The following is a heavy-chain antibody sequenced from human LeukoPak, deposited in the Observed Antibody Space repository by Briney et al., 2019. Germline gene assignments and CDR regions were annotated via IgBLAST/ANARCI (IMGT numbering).Heavy chain of an antibody. V-gene: IGHV4-31*03. CDR1: GGSISSGGYY. CDR2: IYYSGST. CDR3: ARATTVTTSPQYYFDY. Sequence: SETLSLTCTVSGGSISSGGYYWSWIRQHPGRGLEWIGYIYYSGSTYYNPSLKSRVTISVDTSKNQFSLKLSSVTAAGTAVYYCARATTVTTSPQYYFDYWGQGTLVTVSS. J-gene: IGHJ4*02. D-gene: IGHD4-17*01.